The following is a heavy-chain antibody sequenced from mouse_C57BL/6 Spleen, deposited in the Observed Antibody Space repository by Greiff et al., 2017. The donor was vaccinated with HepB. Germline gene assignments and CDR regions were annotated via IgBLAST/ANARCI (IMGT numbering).Heavy chain of an antibody. CDR3: ARRGFITTVVARYFDV. Sequence: QVQLQQPGAELVRPGSSVKLSCKASGYTFTSYWMDWVKQRPGQGLEWIGNIYPSDSETHYNQKFKDKATLTVDKSSSTAYMQLSSLTSEDSAVYHCARRGFITTVVARYFDVWGTGTTVTVSS. CDR1: GYTFTSYW. J-gene: IGHJ1*03. V-gene: IGHV1-61*01. CDR2: IYPSDSET. D-gene: IGHD1-1*01.